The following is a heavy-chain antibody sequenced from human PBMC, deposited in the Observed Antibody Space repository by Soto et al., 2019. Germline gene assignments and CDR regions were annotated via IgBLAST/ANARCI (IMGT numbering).Heavy chain of an antibody. CDR1: GFSLSNARMG. CDR3: ARGLGVRGAYGMDV. Sequence: QVTLKESGPVLVKPTETLTLTCTVSGFSLSNARMGVSWIRQPPGKALEWLAHIFSNDEKSYSTSLKSRLTIAKDTSKRQLFLTISHMDHVDTAPHYCARGLGVRGAYGMDVWGQGPTVTAYS. J-gene: IGHJ6*02. D-gene: IGHD3-10*01. CDR2: IFSNDEK. V-gene: IGHV2-26*01.